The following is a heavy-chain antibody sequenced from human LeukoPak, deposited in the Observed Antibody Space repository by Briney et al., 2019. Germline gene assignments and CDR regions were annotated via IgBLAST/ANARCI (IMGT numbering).Heavy chain of an antibody. D-gene: IGHD2-2*01. Sequence: TGGSLRLSCAASGFTFSSYAMSWVRQAPGKGLEWVSAISGSGGSTYYADSVKGRFTISRDNSKNTLYLQMNSLRAEDTAVYYCAKTQYQLLTAFDIWGQGTMVTVSS. J-gene: IGHJ3*02. V-gene: IGHV3-23*01. CDR3: AKTQYQLLTAFDI. CDR2: ISGSGGST. CDR1: GFTFSSYA.